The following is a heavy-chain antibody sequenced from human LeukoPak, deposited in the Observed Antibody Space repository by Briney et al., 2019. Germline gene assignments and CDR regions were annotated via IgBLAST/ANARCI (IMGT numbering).Heavy chain of an antibody. V-gene: IGHV1-18*01. Sequence: ASVKVSCKASGYTFTSYGISWVRQAPGQGLEWMGWISAYNGNTNYAQKLQGRVTMTTDTSTSTAYMELRSLRSDDTAVYYCAGDYLRYFDWLLALDYWGQGTLVTVFS. D-gene: IGHD3-9*01. CDR1: GYTFTSYG. J-gene: IGHJ4*02. CDR2: ISAYNGNT. CDR3: AGDYLRYFDWLLALDY.